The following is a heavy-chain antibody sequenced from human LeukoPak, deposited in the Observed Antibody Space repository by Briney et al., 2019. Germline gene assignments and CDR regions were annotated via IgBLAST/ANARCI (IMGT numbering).Heavy chain of an antibody. V-gene: IGHV3-53*01. CDR1: GFTVSSNY. CDR2: IYSGGST. D-gene: IGHD3-10*01. Sequence: GGSLRLSCVASGFTVSSNYMSWVRQAPGKGLEWVSVIYSGGSTYYADSVKGRFTISRDNSRNTLYLQMNSLRAEDTAVYYCARAPGDYYGMDVWGQGTTVTVSS. CDR3: ARAPGDYYGMDV. J-gene: IGHJ6*02.